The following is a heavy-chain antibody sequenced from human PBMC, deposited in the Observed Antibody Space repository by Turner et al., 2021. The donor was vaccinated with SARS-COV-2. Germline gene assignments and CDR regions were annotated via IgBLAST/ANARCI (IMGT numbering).Heavy chain of an antibody. CDR2: INQDGSEK. CDR1: GFTFSSYW. CDR3: ARDRPQYYDFWSGYWWFDP. V-gene: IGHV3-7*03. J-gene: IGHJ5*02. Sequence: EVQLVESGGGLVQPGGSLRLSCAASGFTFSSYWMSWVRQAPGKGLEWGANINQDGSEKYYVDSVKGRFTISRDNAKNSLYLQMNSLRAEDTAVYYCARDRPQYYDFWSGYWWFDPWGQGTLVTVSS. D-gene: IGHD3-3*01.